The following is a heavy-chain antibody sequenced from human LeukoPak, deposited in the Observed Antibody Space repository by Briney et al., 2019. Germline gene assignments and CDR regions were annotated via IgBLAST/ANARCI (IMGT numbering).Heavy chain of an antibody. CDR3: ARDRGGSGSCLRNWYFDL. D-gene: IGHD1-26*01. CDR2: ISAYNGNT. J-gene: IGHJ2*01. V-gene: IGHV1-18*01. Sequence: ASVKVSCKASGYTFTSYGISWVRQAPGQGLEWMGWISAYNGNTNYAQKLQGRVTMTTDTSTSTAYMELRSLRSDDTAVYYCARDRGGSGSCLRNWYFDLWGRGTLVTVSS. CDR1: GYTFTSYG.